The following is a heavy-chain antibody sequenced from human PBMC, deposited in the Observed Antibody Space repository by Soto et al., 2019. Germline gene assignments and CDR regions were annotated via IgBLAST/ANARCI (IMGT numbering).Heavy chain of an antibody. D-gene: IGHD5-18*01. J-gene: IGHJ3*02. Sequence: SQTLSLTCAISGDSVSSNSAAWNWIRQSPSRGLEWLGRTYYRSKWYNDYAVSVKSRITINPDTSKNQFSLQLNSVTPEDTAVYYCAREGRIQLWLRDAFDIWGQGTMVTVSS. CDR3: AREGRIQLWLRDAFDI. V-gene: IGHV6-1*01. CDR2: TYYRSKWYN. CDR1: GDSVSSNSAA.